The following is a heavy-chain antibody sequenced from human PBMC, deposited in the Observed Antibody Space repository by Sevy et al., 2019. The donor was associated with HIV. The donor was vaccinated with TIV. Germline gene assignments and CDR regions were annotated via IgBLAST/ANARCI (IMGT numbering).Heavy chain of an antibody. V-gene: IGHV1-46*01. Sequence: ASAKVSCKASGYTFTSYYMHWVRQAPGQGLEWMGIINPSGGSTSYAQKFQGRVTMTRDTSTSTVYMELSSLRSEDTAVYYCAREGTDYSKYNWFDPWGQGTLVTVSS. D-gene: IGHD4-4*01. CDR2: INPSGGST. CDR3: AREGTDYSKYNWFDP. J-gene: IGHJ5*02. CDR1: GYTFTSYY.